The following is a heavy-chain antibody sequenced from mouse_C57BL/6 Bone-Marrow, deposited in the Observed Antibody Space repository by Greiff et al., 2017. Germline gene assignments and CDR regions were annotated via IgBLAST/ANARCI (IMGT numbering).Heavy chain of an antibody. CDR1: GFTFSSYA. Sequence: EVKLVESGEGLVKPGGSLKLSCAASGFTFSSYAMSWVRQTPEKRLEWVAYISSGGDYIYYADTVQGRFTISRANARNTLYLQMSILKSEDTAMYYCTRDLSDYDGVDYWCQGTTLTVSS. D-gene: IGHD2-4*01. CDR3: TRDLSDYDGVDY. J-gene: IGHJ2*01. V-gene: IGHV5-9-1*02. CDR2: ISSGGDYI.